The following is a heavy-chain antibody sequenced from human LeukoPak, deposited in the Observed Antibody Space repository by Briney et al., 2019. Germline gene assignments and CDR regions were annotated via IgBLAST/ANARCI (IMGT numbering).Heavy chain of an antibody. CDR2: INPNSGDT. V-gene: IGHV1-2*02. D-gene: IGHD3-10*01. Sequence: ASVKVSCKTSEYTFTGYYMHWVRQAPGQGLEWMGWINPNSGDTNYAQKFQGRVTMTRDTSISTAYMELSRLRSDDTAVYYCARGGYYYGSGSYYNGLYYYYYYMDVWGKGTTVTISS. CDR3: ARGGYYYGSGSYYNGLYYYYYYMDV. CDR1: EYTFTGYY. J-gene: IGHJ6*03.